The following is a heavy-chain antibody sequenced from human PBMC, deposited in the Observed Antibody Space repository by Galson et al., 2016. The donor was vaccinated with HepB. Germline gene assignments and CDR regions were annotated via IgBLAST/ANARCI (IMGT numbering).Heavy chain of an antibody. CDR2: ISYDGTNK. V-gene: IGHV3-30-3*01. D-gene: IGHD5-12*01. J-gene: IGHJ4*02. Sequence: SLRLSCAASGFTFSSYAFHWVRQAPGKGLEWVAVISYDGTNKYYADSVKGRFTISRDNSKNTQHLQMNSLRAEDTALYYCVRALGSGHDWGYYFEYWGQGTLVTVSS. CDR1: GFTFSSYA. CDR3: VRALGSGHDWGYYFEY.